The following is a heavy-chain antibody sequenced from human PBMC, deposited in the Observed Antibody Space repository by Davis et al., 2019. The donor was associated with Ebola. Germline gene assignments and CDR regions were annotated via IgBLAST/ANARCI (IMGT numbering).Heavy chain of an antibody. V-gene: IGHV6-1*01. CDR3: AGLPWNSKSFDY. CDR1: GASVSSNSAA. D-gene: IGHD1-7*01. Sequence: HSQTLSLTCAISGASVSSNSAAWNWIRLSPSRGLEWLGRTYYNSKWYSDYAVSVKSRITINPDTSKNQFSLHLNSVTPEDTAVYYCAGLPWNSKSFDYWGQGTLVTVSS. CDR2: TYYNSKWYS. J-gene: IGHJ4*02.